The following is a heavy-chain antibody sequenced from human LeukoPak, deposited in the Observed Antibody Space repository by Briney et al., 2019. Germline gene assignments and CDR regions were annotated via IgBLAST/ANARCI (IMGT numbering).Heavy chain of an antibody. CDR3: ARDYSDSSGYPFDY. Sequence: RGSLRLSCAASGFTFSDYYMSWIRQAPGRGLEWVSYITSSSNTNYADSVKGRFTISRDNAKNSLYLQMNNLRAEDTAVYYCARDYSDSSGYPFDYWGQGTLVTVSS. CDR1: GFTFSDYY. D-gene: IGHD3-22*01. CDR2: ITSSSNT. V-gene: IGHV3-11*06. J-gene: IGHJ4*02.